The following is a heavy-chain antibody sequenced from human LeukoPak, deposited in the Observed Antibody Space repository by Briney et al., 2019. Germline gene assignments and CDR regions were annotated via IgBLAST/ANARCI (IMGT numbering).Heavy chain of an antibody. CDR2: INPNSGGT. CDR1: GYTFTGYY. Sequence: ASVKVSCKASGYTFTGYYMHWVRQAPGQGLEWMGWINPNSGGTNYAQKFQGRVAMTRDTSISTAYMELSRLRSDDTAVYYCARPSYYYGSGVFDYWGQGTLVTVSS. D-gene: IGHD3-10*01. CDR3: ARPSYYYGSGVFDY. J-gene: IGHJ4*02. V-gene: IGHV1-2*02.